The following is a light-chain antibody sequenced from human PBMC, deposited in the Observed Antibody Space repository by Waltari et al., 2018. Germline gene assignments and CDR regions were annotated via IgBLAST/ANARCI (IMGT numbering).Light chain of an antibody. J-gene: IGLJ2*01. V-gene: IGLV10-54*01. CDR3: SAWDSSLSAWV. Sequence: QAGLTQPPSVSTGLRQTATLTCTGNSNNVGNQGAPWLQQHQGHPPKLRSYRNNTRPSGISERLSASRSGNTASLTITGLQPEDEADYYCSAWDSSLSAWVFGGGTKLTVL. CDR1: SNNVGNQG. CDR2: RNN.